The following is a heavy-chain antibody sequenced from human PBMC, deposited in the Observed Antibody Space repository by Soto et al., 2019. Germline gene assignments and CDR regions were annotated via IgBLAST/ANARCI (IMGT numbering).Heavy chain of an antibody. V-gene: IGHV3-30*18. CDR1: GFTFRSYG. J-gene: IGHJ4*02. Sequence: QVQLLESGGGVVQPGRSLRLSCAASGFTFRSYGMHWVRQAPGKGLEWVAVISYDGSNKYYADSVKGRFTISRDNSKNTLYLQMNSRRAEDTSVDYCAKEEGPGGYSDGYVVDYWGQGTLVTVSS. CDR2: ISYDGSNK. D-gene: IGHD5-18*01. CDR3: AKEEGPGGYSDGYVVDY.